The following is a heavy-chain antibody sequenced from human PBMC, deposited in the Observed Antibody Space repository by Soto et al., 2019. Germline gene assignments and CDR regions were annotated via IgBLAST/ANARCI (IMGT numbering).Heavy chain of an antibody. D-gene: IGHD6-19*01. J-gene: IGHJ3*02. Sequence: GGSLRLSCAASGFTFSTYSMNWVRQAPGKGLEWVSYISSSSSTIYYADSVKGRFIFSRDNPKNTMYLQMNSLRAEDTAVYFCAKTTDGWFSAFEIWGQGTVVTVSS. CDR1: GFTFSTYS. V-gene: IGHV3-48*01. CDR3: AKTTDGWFSAFEI. CDR2: ISSSSSTI.